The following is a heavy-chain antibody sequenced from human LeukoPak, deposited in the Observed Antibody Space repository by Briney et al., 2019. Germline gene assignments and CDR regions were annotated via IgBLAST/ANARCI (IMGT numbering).Heavy chain of an antibody. CDR3: AKGGIVVVPAARTGSVYFDY. D-gene: IGHD2-2*01. J-gene: IGHJ4*02. V-gene: IGHV3-9*01. CDR2: ISWNSGSI. Sequence: GGSLRLSCAASGFTFSSYGMHWVRQAPGKGLEWVSGISWNSGSIGYADSVKGRFTISRDNAKNSLYLQMNSLRAEDTALYYCAKGGIVVVPAARTGSVYFDYWGQGTLVTVSS. CDR1: GFTFSSYG.